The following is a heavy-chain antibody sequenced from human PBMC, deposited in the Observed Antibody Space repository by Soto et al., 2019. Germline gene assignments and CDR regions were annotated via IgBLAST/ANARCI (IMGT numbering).Heavy chain of an antibody. D-gene: IGHD3-10*01. CDR3: AGPRSPLRSYDY. CDR1: GFTFSSYA. Sequence: EVQLLESGGGLVQPGGSLRLSCAASGFTFSSYAMSWVRQAPGKGLEWVSAISGSGGSTYYADSVKGRFTISRDNSKNTLSLQMNSLRAADTAVYYWAGPRSPLRSYDYWGQGTLVTVSS. V-gene: IGHV3-23*01. CDR2: ISGSGGST. J-gene: IGHJ4*02.